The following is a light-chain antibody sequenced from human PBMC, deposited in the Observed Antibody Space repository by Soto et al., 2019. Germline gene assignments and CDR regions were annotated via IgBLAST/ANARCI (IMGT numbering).Light chain of an antibody. Sequence: QSALTQPPSVSGSPGQSVTISCTGTSSDVGSYNRVSWYQQPPGTAPKLMIYEVSNRPSGVPDRFSGSKSGNMASLTISGLQAEDEADYYCSLYTSSSTPWVFGGGTKLTVL. CDR1: SSDVGSYNR. J-gene: IGLJ3*02. CDR3: SLYTSSSTPWV. CDR2: EVS. V-gene: IGLV2-18*01.